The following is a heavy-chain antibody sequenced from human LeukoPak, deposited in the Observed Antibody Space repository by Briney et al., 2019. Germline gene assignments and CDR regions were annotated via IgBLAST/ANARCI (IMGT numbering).Heavy chain of an antibody. D-gene: IGHD4-17*01. CDR2: ISAHNGNT. CDR3: ARDRGGDYGDYEFPLDF. CDR1: GYTFTNYG. Sequence: ASVKVSCKTSGYTFTNYGISWVRQAPGQGLEWMGWISAHNGNTKYAQKFQGRVTMTTDTSTSTAYMELRSLRSDDTVVYYCARDRGGDYGDYEFPLDFWGQGTRVTVSS. J-gene: IGHJ4*02. V-gene: IGHV1-18*01.